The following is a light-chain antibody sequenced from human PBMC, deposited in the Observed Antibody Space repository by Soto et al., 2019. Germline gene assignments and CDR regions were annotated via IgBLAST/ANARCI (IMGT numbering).Light chain of an antibody. J-gene: IGKJ1*01. Sequence: EIVLTQSPGTLSLSPGERATLSCRASQSVSSSYLAWYQSRPGQAPRLLIYGASSRATGIPDRFSGSGSGTDFTLTISRLEPEDFAMYYCHQYGSSSWTFGQGTKVDIK. CDR2: GAS. CDR3: HQYGSSSWT. CDR1: QSVSSSY. V-gene: IGKV3-20*01.